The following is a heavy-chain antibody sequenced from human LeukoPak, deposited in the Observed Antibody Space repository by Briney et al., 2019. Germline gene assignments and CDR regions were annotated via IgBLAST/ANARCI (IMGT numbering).Heavy chain of an antibody. D-gene: IGHD6-19*01. CDR2: ISSSSSTI. CDR3: ARDQQWLASRNAGHFDY. Sequence: PGRSLRLSCAASGFTFDDYAMHWVRQAPGKGLEWVSYISSSSSTIYYADSVKGRFTISRDNAKNSLYLQMNSLRAEDTAVYYCARDQQWLASRNAGHFDYWGQGTLVTVSS. J-gene: IGHJ4*02. CDR1: GFTFDDYA. V-gene: IGHV3-48*04.